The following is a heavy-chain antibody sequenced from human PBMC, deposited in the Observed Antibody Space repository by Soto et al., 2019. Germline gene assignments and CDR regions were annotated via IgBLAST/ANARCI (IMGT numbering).Heavy chain of an antibody. D-gene: IGHD3-10*01. Sequence: QVQLQESGPGLVKPSQTLSLTCTVSGGSISSGDYYWSWIRQPPGKGLEWIGYIYYSGSTYYNPSLKSRVTIXXAXSXXQFSLKLSSVTAADTAVYYCARATYYYGSGSYFDYWGQGTLVTVSS. CDR3: ARATYYYGSGSYFDY. J-gene: IGHJ4*02. CDR2: IYYSGST. CDR1: GGSISSGDYY. V-gene: IGHV4-30-4*01.